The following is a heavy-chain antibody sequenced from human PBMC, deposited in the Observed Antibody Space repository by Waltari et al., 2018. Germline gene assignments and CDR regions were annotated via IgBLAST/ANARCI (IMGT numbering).Heavy chain of an antibody. CDR3: ARADTAMVTYYYYGMDV. CDR2: IKQDGSEK. V-gene: IGHV3-7*01. Sequence: EVQLVESGGGLVQPGGSLRLSCAASGFTFSSYWMSWVRQAPGKGRGWVANIKQDGSEKYYVDTVKGRFTISRDNAKNSLYLQMNSLRAEDTAVYYCARADTAMVTYYYYGMDVWGQGTTVTVSS. D-gene: IGHD5-18*01. J-gene: IGHJ6*02. CDR1: GFTFSSYW.